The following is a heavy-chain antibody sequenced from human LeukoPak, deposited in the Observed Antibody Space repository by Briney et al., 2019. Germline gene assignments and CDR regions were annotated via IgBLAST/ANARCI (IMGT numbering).Heavy chain of an antibody. CDR3: ARGATDGNYYGN. J-gene: IGHJ4*02. CDR1: GYTFSGYY. V-gene: IGHV1-2*02. Sequence: ASVKFSCKASGYTFSGYYMHWVRQAHGQGLEWMGWINPNSGGTNYAQKFQGRVTMTRDTSISTAYMELSRLRSDDTAVYYCARGATDGNYYGNWGQGTLVTVSS. D-gene: IGHD1-26*01. CDR2: INPNSGGT.